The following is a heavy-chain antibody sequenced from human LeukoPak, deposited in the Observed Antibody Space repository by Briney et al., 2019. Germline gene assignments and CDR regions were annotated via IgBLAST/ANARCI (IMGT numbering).Heavy chain of an antibody. V-gene: IGHV1-69*04. CDR2: IIPILGIA. CDR3: ARSYGQIYYYYGMDV. Sequence: ASVKVSCKASGGTFRSYAISWVRQAPGQGLEWMGRIIPILGIANYAQKFQGRVTITADKSTSTAYMELSSLRSEDTAVYYCARSYGQIYYYYGMDVWGQGTTVTVSS. J-gene: IGHJ6*02. D-gene: IGHD5-18*01. CDR1: GGTFRSYA.